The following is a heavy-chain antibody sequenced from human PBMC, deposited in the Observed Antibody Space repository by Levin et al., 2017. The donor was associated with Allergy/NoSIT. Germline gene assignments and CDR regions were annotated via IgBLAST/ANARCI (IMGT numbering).Heavy chain of an antibody. CDR1: GFTFSNAW. J-gene: IGHJ2*01. D-gene: IGHD2-2*02. CDR3: TTVVPAAIRRYWYFDL. Sequence: GGSLRLSCAASGFTFSNAWMSWVRQAPGKGLEWVGRIKSKTDGGTTDYAAPVKGRFTISRDDSKNTLYLQMNSLKTEDTAVYYCTTVVPAAIRRYWYFDLWGRGTLVTVSS. V-gene: IGHV3-15*01. CDR2: IKSKTDGGTT.